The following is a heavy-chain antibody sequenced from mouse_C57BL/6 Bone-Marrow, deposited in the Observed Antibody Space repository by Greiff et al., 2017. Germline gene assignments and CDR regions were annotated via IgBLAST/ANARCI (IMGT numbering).Heavy chain of an antibody. J-gene: IGHJ1*03. CDR2: IDPSDSYT. V-gene: IGHV1-59*01. CDR3: ARREEGGYFDV. Sequence: QVQLKQPGAELVRPGTSVKLSCKASGYTFTSYWMHWVKQRPGQGLEWIGVIDPSDSYTNYNQKFKGKATLTVDTSSSTAYMQLSSLTSEDSAVYYCARREEGGYFDVWGTGTTVTVSS. CDR1: GYTFTSYW.